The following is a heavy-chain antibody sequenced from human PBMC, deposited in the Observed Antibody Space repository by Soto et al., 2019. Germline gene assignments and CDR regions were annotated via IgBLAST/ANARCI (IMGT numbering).Heavy chain of an antibody. J-gene: IGHJ5*02. CDR1: GYTLTELS. D-gene: IGHD6-6*01. Sequence: ASVKVSCKVSGYTLTELSMHWVRQAPGKGLEWMGGFDPEDGETIYAQKFQGRVTMTEDTSTDTAYMELSSLRSEDTAVYYCATDYGAARPGWFDPWGQGTLVTVSS. CDR2: FDPEDGET. V-gene: IGHV1-24*01. CDR3: ATDYGAARPGWFDP.